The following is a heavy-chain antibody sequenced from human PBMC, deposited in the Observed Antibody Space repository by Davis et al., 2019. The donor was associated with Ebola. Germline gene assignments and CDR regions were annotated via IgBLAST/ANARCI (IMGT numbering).Heavy chain of an antibody. J-gene: IGHJ6*02. D-gene: IGHD3-10*01. CDR2: INHIGIT. V-gene: IGHV4-34*01. CDR1: GGSFSGYY. CDR3: ARFPVIWFRNYGMDV. Sequence: PSETLSLTCGVSGGSFSGYYWGWIRQSPGKGLEWIGEINHIGITKYNPSLESRLTISVDTSKNQFYLKLNSVTAADTAVYYCARFPVIWFRNYGMDVWGQGTTVAVS.